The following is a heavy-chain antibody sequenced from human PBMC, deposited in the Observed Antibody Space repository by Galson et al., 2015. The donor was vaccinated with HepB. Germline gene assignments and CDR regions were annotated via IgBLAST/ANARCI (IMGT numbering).Heavy chain of an antibody. D-gene: IGHD4-17*01. V-gene: IGHV3-21*01. CDR3: ARDTATATPAFDY. Sequence: SLRLSCAASGFTFSSYSMNWVRQAPGKGLEWVSSISSSSSYIYYADSVKGRFTISRDNAKNSLYLQMNSLRAEDTAVYYCARDTATATPAFDYWGQGTLVTVSS. J-gene: IGHJ4*02. CDR1: GFTFSSYS. CDR2: ISSSSSYI.